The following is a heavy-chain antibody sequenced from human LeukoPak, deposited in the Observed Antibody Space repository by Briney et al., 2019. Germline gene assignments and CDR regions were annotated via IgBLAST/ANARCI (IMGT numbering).Heavy chain of an antibody. V-gene: IGHV3-64*01. CDR1: GFTFSSYA. D-gene: IGHD3-3*01. CDR3: ARDIIYDFWSGSRSYFYMDV. CDR2: ISSNGGST. Sequence: GGSLRLSCAASGFTFSSYAMHWVRQAPGKGLEYVSAISSNGGSTYYANSVKGRFTISRDNSKNTLYLQMGSLRAEDMAVYYCARDIIYDFWSGSRSYFYMDVWGKGTTVTVSS. J-gene: IGHJ6*03.